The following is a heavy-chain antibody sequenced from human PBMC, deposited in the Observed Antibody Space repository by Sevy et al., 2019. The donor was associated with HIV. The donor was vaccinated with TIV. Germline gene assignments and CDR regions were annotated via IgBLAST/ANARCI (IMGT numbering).Heavy chain of an antibody. CDR2: IYYTGTT. CDR1: GDSIDSYGSY. J-gene: IGHJ3*02. CDR3: ATKGVAVDAFDI. Sequence: SGTLSLTCSVSGDSIDSYGSYWGWIRQPPGKGLEWIGSIYYTGTTYYNPSLKSRATISVDTSKNEFSLRMTSVTAADTAVYYCATKGVAVDAFDIRGQGTMVTVSS. D-gene: IGHD5-12*01. V-gene: IGHV4-39*01.